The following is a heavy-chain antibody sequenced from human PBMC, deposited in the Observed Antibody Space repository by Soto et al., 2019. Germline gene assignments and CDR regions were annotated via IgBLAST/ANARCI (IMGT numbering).Heavy chain of an antibody. D-gene: IGHD3-3*01. CDR1: GGSISSSSYY. CDR3: AREQYYDFWSGYYTGESDY. V-gene: IGHV4-39*01. Sequence: SETLSLTCTVSGGSISSSSYYWGWIRQPPGKGLEWIGSIYYSGSTYHNPSLKSRVTISVDTSKNQFSLKLSSVTAADTAVYYCAREQYYDFWSGYYTGESDYWGQGTLVTVSS. J-gene: IGHJ4*02. CDR2: IYYSGST.